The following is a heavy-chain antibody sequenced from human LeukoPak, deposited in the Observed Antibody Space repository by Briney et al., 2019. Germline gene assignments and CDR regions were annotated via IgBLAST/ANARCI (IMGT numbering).Heavy chain of an antibody. V-gene: IGHV4-34*01. CDR3: ARLDYYDSSGHNWFDP. J-gene: IGHJ5*02. Sequence: PSETLSLTCAVYGGSFSGYYWSWIRQPPGKGLQWIGEINHSGSTNYNPSLKSRVTISLDTSKNQFSLKLSSVTAADTAVYYCARLDYYDSSGHNWFDPWGQGTLVTVSS. D-gene: IGHD3-22*01. CDR1: GGSFSGYY. CDR2: INHSGST.